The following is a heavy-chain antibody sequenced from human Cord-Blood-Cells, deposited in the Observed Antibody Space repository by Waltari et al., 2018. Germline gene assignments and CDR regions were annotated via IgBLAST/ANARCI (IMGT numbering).Heavy chain of an antibody. Sequence: QLQLAHSGAEVKKPGAAGQGPCKAAGYTFPGAYMHWVRQPPGQGLEWMGWINPNSGGTNSAQKFQGRVTMTRDTSISTAYMELSRLRSDDTAVYYCARDLGRAKQYWYFDLWGRGTLVTVSS. CDR1: GYTFPGAY. D-gene: IGHD3-10*01. J-gene: IGHJ2*01. CDR2: INPNSGGT. V-gene: IGHV1-2*02. CDR3: ARDLGRAKQYWYFDL.